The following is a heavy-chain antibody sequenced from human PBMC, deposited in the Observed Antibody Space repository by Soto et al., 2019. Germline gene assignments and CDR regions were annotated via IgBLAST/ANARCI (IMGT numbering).Heavy chain of an antibody. J-gene: IGHJ1*01. CDR3: ARDMNGITMIVVVTPSFQH. CDR2: INPSGGST. V-gene: IGHV1-46*01. D-gene: IGHD3-22*01. Sequence: ASVKVSCKASGYTFTSYYMHWVRQAPGQGLGWMGIINPSGGSTSYAQKFQGRVTMTRDTSTSTVYMELSSLRSEDTAVYYCARDMNGITMIVVVTPSFQHWGQGTLVTVSS. CDR1: GYTFTSYY.